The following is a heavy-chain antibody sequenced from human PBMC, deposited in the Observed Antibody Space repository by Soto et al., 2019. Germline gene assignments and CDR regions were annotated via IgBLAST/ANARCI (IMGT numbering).Heavy chain of an antibody. CDR2: INPTGGGA. V-gene: IGHV1-46*03. J-gene: IGHJ4*02. D-gene: IGHD5-12*01. CDR1: GYTFTSHY. Sequence: QVQLVQSGAEVKKPGASVKISCKASGYTFTSHYMHWVRQAPGQGLEWVGMINPTGGGASYEQKFQDRVTMPRDTSTSTVYMELSSLRSEDTAVYFCARGSAYDREPFDYWGQGTLVTVSS. CDR3: ARGSAYDREPFDY.